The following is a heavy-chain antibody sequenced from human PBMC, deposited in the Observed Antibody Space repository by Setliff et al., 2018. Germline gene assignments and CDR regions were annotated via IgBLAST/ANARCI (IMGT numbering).Heavy chain of an antibody. Sequence: GASVKVSCKASGGTFSSYDISWVRQAPGQGLEWMGRINPNSGGTNYAQKFQGRVTMTRDTSISTVYMELSRLRSDDTAVYYCAFNSGWYGYYFDYWGQGTLVTVSS. V-gene: IGHV1-2*06. CDR3: AFNSGWYGYYFDY. CDR1: GGTFSSYD. CDR2: INPNSGGT. J-gene: IGHJ4*02. D-gene: IGHD6-19*01.